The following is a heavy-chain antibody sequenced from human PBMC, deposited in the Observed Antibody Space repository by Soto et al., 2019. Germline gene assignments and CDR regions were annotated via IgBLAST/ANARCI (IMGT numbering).Heavy chain of an antibody. D-gene: IGHD2-15*01. CDR2: IIPILGIA. CDR3: ASLGYCSGGSCLNYFDY. J-gene: IGHJ4*02. CDR1: GGTFSSYT. Sequence: QVQLVQSGAEVQKPGSSVKVSCKASGGTFSSYTISWVRQAPGQGLEWMGRIIPILGIANYAQKFQGRVTITADKSTSTAYMELSSLRSEDTAVYYCASLGYCSGGSCLNYFDYWGQGTLVTVSS. V-gene: IGHV1-69*02.